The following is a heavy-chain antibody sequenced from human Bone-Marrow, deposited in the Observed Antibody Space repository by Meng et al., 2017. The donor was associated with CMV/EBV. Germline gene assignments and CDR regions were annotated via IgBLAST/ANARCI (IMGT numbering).Heavy chain of an antibody. D-gene: IGHD3-10*01. CDR3: ARSGGSGSYFRIGGVGGMDV. V-gene: IGHV1-8*01. CDR1: GYTFTSYD. Sequence: ASVKVSCKASGYTFTSYDINWVRQATGQGLEWMGWMNPNSGNTGYAQKFQGRVTMTRDTSTSTVYMELSSLRSEDTAVYYCARSGGSGSYFRIGGVGGMDVWGQGTTVTVSS. J-gene: IGHJ6*02. CDR2: MNPNSGNT.